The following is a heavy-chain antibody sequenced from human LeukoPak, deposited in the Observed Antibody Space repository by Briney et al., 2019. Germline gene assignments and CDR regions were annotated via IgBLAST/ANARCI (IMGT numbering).Heavy chain of an antibody. CDR2: INHSGST. D-gene: IGHD6-13*01. V-gene: IGHV4-34*01. Sequence: SETLSLTCAVYGGSFSGYYWSWIRQPPGKGLEWIGEINHSGSTNYNPSLKSRVTISVDTSKNQFSLKLSSVTAADTAVYYCARGSSLRRYYYYGMDVWGQGTTVTVSS. CDR3: ARGSSLRRYYYYGMDV. J-gene: IGHJ6*02. CDR1: GGSFSGYY.